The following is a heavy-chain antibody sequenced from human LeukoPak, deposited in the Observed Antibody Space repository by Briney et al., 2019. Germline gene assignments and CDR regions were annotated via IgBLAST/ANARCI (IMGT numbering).Heavy chain of an antibody. CDR3: ARHLYSSGWYGWFDY. D-gene: IGHD6-19*01. CDR1: GFTFSSYW. Sequence: GGSLRLSCAASGFTFSSYWMHWVRQAPGKGLVWVSRINSDGSSTSYADSVKGRFTISRDNAKNTLYLQMNSLRAEDTAVYYCARHLYSSGWYGWFDYWGQGTLVTVSS. CDR2: INSDGSST. V-gene: IGHV3-74*01. J-gene: IGHJ4*02.